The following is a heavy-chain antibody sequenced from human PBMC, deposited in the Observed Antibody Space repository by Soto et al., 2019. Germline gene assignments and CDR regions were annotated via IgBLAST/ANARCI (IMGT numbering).Heavy chain of an antibody. CDR3: ESSGPAVLQGLYYPDMEV. Sequence: PSETLCLTYCVYGGLLSAYYWSGCRQPPGKGLEWIGEINHSGNTNYNPSLKSRVTISVDTSNNQFSLKLNSVTAADTAVYYCESSGPAVLQGLYYPDMEVWGQGTTASV. J-gene: IGHJ6*02. CDR2: INHSGNT. V-gene: IGHV4-34*01. CDR1: GGLLSAYY. D-gene: IGHD3-10*02.